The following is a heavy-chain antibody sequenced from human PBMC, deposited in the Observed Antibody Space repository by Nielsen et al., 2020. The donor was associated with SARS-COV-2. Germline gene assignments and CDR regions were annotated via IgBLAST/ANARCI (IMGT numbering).Heavy chain of an antibody. CDR2: ISSSSSTI. V-gene: IGHV3-48*01. J-gene: IGHJ4*02. Sequence: GESLKISCAASGFTFSSYSMNWVRQAPGKGLEWVSYISSSSSTIYYADSVKGRFTISRDNAKSSLYLQMSSLRAEDTAVYYCARDSKRFCSGPNCFVDYWGQGTLVTVSS. CDR1: GFTFSSYS. D-gene: IGHD2-2*01. CDR3: ARDSKRFCSGPNCFVDY.